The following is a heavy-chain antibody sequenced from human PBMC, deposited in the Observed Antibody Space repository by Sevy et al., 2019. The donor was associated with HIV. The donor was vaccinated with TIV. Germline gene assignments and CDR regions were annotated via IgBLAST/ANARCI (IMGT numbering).Heavy chain of an antibody. CDR2: IYWDDDK. J-gene: IGHJ4*02. CDR3: AHRYGRYDYFDY. Sequence: SGPTLVKPTQPLTLTCTFSGFSLTTLGVGVGWIRQPPGKALEWLALIYWDDDKRYSPSPKSRVTTTKDTSKNKVVLTMNNMDPYDTATYYYAHRYGRYDYFDYWGQGTLVTVSS. V-gene: IGHV2-5*02. D-gene: IGHD5-12*01. CDR1: GFSLTTLGVG.